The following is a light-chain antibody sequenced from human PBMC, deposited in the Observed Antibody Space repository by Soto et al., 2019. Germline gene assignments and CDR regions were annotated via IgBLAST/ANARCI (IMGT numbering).Light chain of an antibody. CDR2: AAS. Sequence: DIQMTQAPSSVSSYVGDRVPLTCRASQGINSWVAWYEQKPGKAPKLLIDAASILQIGVPSRFSGSGSGTDFTLTVSSLQPEDCATDVWQQAKGFPCTFGQGNKVEIK. CDR3: QQAKGFPCT. J-gene: IGKJ1*01. V-gene: IGKV1-12*01. CDR1: QGINSW.